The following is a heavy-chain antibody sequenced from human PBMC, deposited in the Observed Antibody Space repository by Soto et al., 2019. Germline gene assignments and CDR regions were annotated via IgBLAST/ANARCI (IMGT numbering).Heavy chain of an antibody. CDR2: INHSGST. CDR1: GGSFSGYY. Sequence: PSETLSLTCAVDGGSFSGYYWSWIRQPPGKGLEWIGEINHSGSTNYNPSLKSRVTISVDTSKNQFSLKLSSVTAADTAVYYCARKRISRYCTNGVCPGKNFDYWGQGTLVTVSS. V-gene: IGHV4-34*01. J-gene: IGHJ4*02. D-gene: IGHD2-8*01. CDR3: ARKRISRYCTNGVCPGKNFDY.